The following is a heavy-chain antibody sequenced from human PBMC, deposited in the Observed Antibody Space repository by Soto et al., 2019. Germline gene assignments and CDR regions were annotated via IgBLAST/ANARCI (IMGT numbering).Heavy chain of an antibody. CDR1: GYTLTELS. CDR3: ATAIPLDYGDFSYYYYYMDV. J-gene: IGHJ6*03. D-gene: IGHD4-17*01. CDR2: FDPEDGET. Sequence: ASVKVSCKVSGYTLTELSMHWVRQAPGKGLEWMGGFDPEDGETIYAQKFQGRVTMTEDTSTDTGYMELSSLRSEDTAVYYCATAIPLDYGDFSYYYYYMDVWGKGTTVTVSS. V-gene: IGHV1-24*01.